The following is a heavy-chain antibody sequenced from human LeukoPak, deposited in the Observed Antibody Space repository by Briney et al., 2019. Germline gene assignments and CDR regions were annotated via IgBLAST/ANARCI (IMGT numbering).Heavy chain of an antibody. J-gene: IGHJ6*03. D-gene: IGHD2-2*01. V-gene: IGHV4-59*08. CDR1: GGSISSYY. CDR3: ARRRTTGLSGYMDV. Sequence: PSETLSLTRTVSGGSISSYYWSWVRQPPRKGLEWIGYIDNSGSTNYNPSLKSRVTISVGTSKNQFSLKLTSVTAADTAVYYCARRRTTGLSGYMDVWGKGTTVTVSS. CDR2: IDNSGST.